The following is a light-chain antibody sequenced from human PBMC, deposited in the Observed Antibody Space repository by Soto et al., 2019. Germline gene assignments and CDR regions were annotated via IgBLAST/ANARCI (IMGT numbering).Light chain of an antibody. CDR1: SSNIGTNY. CDR3: TAWDDSLSGPLYV. CDR2: RSN. J-gene: IGLJ1*01. Sequence: QSVLTQPPSVSGTPGQRVTITCSGSSSNIGTNYVYWYQQLPGTAPKLLIYRSNQRPSGVPDRFSGSKSGTSASLAISGLRSEDEAEYYCTAWDDSLSGPLYVFGTGTKVTVL. V-gene: IGLV1-47*01.